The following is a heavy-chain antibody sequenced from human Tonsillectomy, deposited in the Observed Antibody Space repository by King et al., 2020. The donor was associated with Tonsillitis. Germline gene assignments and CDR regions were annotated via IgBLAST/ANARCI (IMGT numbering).Heavy chain of an antibody. V-gene: IGHV4-39*01. Sequence: QLQESGPGVVKPSETLSLTCTVSGGSISTSDQYWAWIRQPPGKGLEGIGYWYYIGTTFYNPSLKSRITISGGTSENRFSLKLRSVTAADTAVYFCARYVSGSFDYWGQGALVTVSS. D-gene: IGHD1-26*01. CDR3: ARYVSGSFDY. CDR1: GGSISTSDQY. J-gene: IGHJ4*02. CDR2: WYYIGTT.